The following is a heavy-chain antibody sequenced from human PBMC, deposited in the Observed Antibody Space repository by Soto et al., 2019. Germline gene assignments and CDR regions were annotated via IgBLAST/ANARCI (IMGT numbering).Heavy chain of an antibody. D-gene: IGHD1-26*01. CDR3: ARIPGGGHSCGSFDP. CDR2: IAWDNGK. Sequence: SGPTLVNPTQTLTLTCTFSGFSLNTGEMCVSWIRQPPGKALEWLALIAWDNGKYYNTALKTRLTISKDTSKNQVVLTMTNMDPVDTATYYCARIPGGGHSCGSFDPWGRGTLVTVSS. V-gene: IGHV2-70*01. CDR1: GFSLNTGEMC. J-gene: IGHJ5*02.